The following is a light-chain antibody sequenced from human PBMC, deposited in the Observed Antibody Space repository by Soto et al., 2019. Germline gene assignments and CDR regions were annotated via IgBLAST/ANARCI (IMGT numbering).Light chain of an antibody. CDR1: SSDVGNYNL. V-gene: IGLV2-23*02. J-gene: IGLJ1*01. Sequence: QSALTQPASVSGSPGQSIAISCTGTSSDVGNYNLVSWYQQHPGKAPRLMIFEVNKRPSGVSDRFSGSKSGNTASPTISGLQADDEADYYCYSYAGSYIYYVFGAGTKLTVL. CDR2: EVN. CDR3: YSYAGSYIYYV.